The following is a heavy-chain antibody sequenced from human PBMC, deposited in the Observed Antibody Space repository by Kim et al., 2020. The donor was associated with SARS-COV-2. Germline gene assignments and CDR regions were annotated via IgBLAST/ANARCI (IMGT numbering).Heavy chain of an antibody. Sequence: GGSLRLSCAASGFTFSSYAMHWVRQAPGKGLEWVAVISYDGSNKYYADSVKGRFTISRDNSKNTLYLQMNSLRAEDTAVYYCARGGKLGYYYDSSGYDAFDIWGQGTMVTVSS. J-gene: IGHJ3*02. D-gene: IGHD3-22*01. CDR1: GFTFSSYA. CDR2: ISYDGSNK. V-gene: IGHV3-30-3*01. CDR3: ARGGKLGYYYDSSGYDAFDI.